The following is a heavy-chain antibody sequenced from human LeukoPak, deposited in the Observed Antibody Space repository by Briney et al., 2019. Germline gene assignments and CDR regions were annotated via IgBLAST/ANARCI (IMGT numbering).Heavy chain of an antibody. CDR2: ISGSGGST. D-gene: IGHD3-3*01. V-gene: IGHV3-23*01. CDR3: ATGPYDFWSGYHNWFDP. Sequence: GGSLRLSCAASGFTFSSYAMSWVRQAPGKGLEWVSAISGSGGSTYYADSVKDRFTISRDNSKNTLYLQMNSLRAEDTAVYYCATGPYDFWSGYHNWFDPWGQGTLVTVSS. J-gene: IGHJ5*02. CDR1: GFTFSSYA.